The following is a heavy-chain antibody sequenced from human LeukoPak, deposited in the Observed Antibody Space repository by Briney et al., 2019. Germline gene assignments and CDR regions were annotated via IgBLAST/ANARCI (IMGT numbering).Heavy chain of an antibody. V-gene: IGHV4-59*11. CDR2: THSSGDT. Sequence: SETLSLTCTVSGDSISGHYWSWIRQPPGKGLEWIGFTHSSGDTSYNPSLKSRVTLSLDTSRNHFSLKLNSVTAADTAVYYCARLGGRYRYYFDYWGQGTLVTVSS. D-gene: IGHD2-15*01. J-gene: IGHJ4*02. CDR3: ARLGGRYRYYFDY. CDR1: GDSISGHY.